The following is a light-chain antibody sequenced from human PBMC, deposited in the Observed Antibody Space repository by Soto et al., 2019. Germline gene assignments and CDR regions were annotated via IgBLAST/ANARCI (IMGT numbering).Light chain of an antibody. CDR3: QQRSNWQGAT. V-gene: IGKV3-11*01. CDR2: DAS. Sequence: EIVVTQSPATRSLSPGERATLSCRASQSDSSYLAWYQQKPGQAPRLLIYDASNRATGIPARFSGSGSGTDFTLTISSLEPEDFAVYYCQQRSNWQGATFGGGTKVEIK. CDR1: QSDSSY. J-gene: IGKJ4*01.